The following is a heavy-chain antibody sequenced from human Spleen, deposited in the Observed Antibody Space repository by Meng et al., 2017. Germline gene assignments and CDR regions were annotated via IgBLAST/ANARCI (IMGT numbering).Heavy chain of an antibody. Sequence: ASVKVSCKPSGYNFPDYYIHWVRRAPGQGLEWMGRIDPKTGDTHYALKFQGRVTMTGDTSTSTVYMELSSLRSEDTAVYYCASTAYYYDSSGPPGPDDAFDIWGQGTMVTVS. D-gene: IGHD3-22*01. CDR2: IDPKTGDT. J-gene: IGHJ3*02. CDR3: ASTAYYYDSSGPPGPDDAFDI. V-gene: IGHV1-2*06. CDR1: GYNFPDYY.